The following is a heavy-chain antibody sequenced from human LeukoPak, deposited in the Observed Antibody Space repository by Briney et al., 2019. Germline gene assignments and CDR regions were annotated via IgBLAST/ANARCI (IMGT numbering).Heavy chain of an antibody. CDR2: ISGIGISI. V-gene: IGHV3-23*01. CDR1: GFTFNIHA. Sequence: PGASPRLSCAASGFTFNIHAMDWVRQAPGKGLEWVSSISGIGISIYYADSVKGRFTISRDNSKNTVYLQMNRLIAEDTAVYYCARDGSVAGTYGMDVWGQGTTVTVSS. D-gene: IGHD6-19*01. CDR3: ARDGSVAGTYGMDV. J-gene: IGHJ6*02.